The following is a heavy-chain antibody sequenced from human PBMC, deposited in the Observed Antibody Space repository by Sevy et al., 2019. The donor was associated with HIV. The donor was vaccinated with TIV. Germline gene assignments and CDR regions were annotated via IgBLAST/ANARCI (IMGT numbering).Heavy chain of an antibody. CDR2: VAVYNGDT. V-gene: IGHV1-18*01. D-gene: IGHD7-27*01. J-gene: IGHJ4*02. CDR3: ARGRTPNYYFDY. Sequence: ASVKVSCQASGFPLITSTVAWVRQAPGQGLQCLGWVAVYNGDTHYAQSFQGRLTMTTDTSANTAYMELRSLTSDDTAIYYCARGRTPNYYFDYWAQWSLVTVSS. CDR1: GFPLITST.